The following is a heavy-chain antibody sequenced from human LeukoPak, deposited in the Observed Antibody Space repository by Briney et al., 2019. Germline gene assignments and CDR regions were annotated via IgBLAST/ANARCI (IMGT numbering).Heavy chain of an antibody. CDR1: GFTFSSYA. V-gene: IGHV3-23*01. J-gene: IGHJ6*02. CDR3: AKVDCSSTSSSSPSHYYYLDV. CDR2: ISGSGGST. D-gene: IGHD2-2*01. Sequence: GGSLRLSCAASGFTFSSYAMSWVRQAPGKGLEWVAAISGSGGSTYYADSVKGRFTISRDNSKNTLYLQMNSLRAEDTAVYYCAKVDCSSTSSSSPSHYYYLDVWGQGATVTVSS.